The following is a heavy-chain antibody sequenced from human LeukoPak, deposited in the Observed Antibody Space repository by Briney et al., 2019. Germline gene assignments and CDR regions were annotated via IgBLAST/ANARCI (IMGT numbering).Heavy chain of an antibody. Sequence: ASVKVSCKASGYTFTSYGISWVRLAPGQGLEWMGWISAYNGNTNYAQKLQGRVTMTTDTSTSTAYMELRSLRSDDTAVYYCARDLGHYDSSGYPQDYWGQGTLVTVSS. J-gene: IGHJ4*02. D-gene: IGHD3-22*01. CDR3: ARDLGHYDSSGYPQDY. CDR1: GYTFTSYG. V-gene: IGHV1-18*01. CDR2: ISAYNGNT.